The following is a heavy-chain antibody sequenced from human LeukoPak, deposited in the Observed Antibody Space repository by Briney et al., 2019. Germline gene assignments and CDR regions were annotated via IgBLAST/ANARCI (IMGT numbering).Heavy chain of an antibody. J-gene: IGHJ4*02. Sequence: GGSLRLSCAASGFTFSSYSMNWVRQAPGKGLEWVSSVSSSSSYIYYADSVKGRFTISRDNAKSSLYLHMNSLRAEDTAVYYCARARMVATGGDSWGQGTRVTVSS. V-gene: IGHV3-21*04. CDR1: GFTFSSYS. CDR2: VSSSSSYI. CDR3: ARARMVATGGDS. D-gene: IGHD5-12*01.